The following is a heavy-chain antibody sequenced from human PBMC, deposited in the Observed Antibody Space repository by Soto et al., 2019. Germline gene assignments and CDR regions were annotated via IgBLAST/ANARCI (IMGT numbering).Heavy chain of an antibody. CDR1: GFTFSSYG. Sequence: VQLVESGGGVVQPGRSLRLSCAASGFTFSSYGMHWVRQAPGKGLEWVAVISYDGSNKYYADSVKGRFTISRDNSKNTLYLQMNSLRAEDTAVYYCAKDGDRYNWNLVGGNGMDVWGQGTTVTVSS. CDR2: ISYDGSNK. V-gene: IGHV3-30*18. J-gene: IGHJ6*02. D-gene: IGHD1-7*01. CDR3: AKDGDRYNWNLVGGNGMDV.